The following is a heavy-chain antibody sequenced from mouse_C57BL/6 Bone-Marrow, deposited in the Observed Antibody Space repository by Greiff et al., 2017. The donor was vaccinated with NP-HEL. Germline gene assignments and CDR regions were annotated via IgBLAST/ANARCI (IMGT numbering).Heavy chain of an antibody. J-gene: IGHJ2*01. CDR2: IPPNSGST. V-gene: IGHV1-64*01. Sequence: QVQLQQPGAELVKPGASVKLSCKASGYTFTSYWMHWVKQRPGQGLEWIGMIPPNSGSTNYNEKFKSKATLTVDKSSSTAYMQLSSLTSEDSAVYYCATYGYDGGPFDYWGQGTTLTVSS. CDR3: ATYGYDGGPFDY. D-gene: IGHD2-2*01. CDR1: GYTFTSYW.